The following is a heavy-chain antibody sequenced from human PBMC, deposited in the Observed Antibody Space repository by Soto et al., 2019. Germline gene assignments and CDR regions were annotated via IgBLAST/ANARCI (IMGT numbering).Heavy chain of an antibody. J-gene: IGHJ5*02. CDR2: ISASGST. CDR1: GGSISDGYY. CDR3: ASRDRSGFSYWLDT. V-gene: IGHV4-31*03. D-gene: IGHD3-22*01. Sequence: PSETLSLTCTVSGGSISDGYYWTWIRQHPGKGLEWIGSISASGSTSYNPSLKSRLTVSVDKSKNQFSLNLRSVTAADTAVYYCASRDRSGFSYWLDTWGQGTLVTVSS.